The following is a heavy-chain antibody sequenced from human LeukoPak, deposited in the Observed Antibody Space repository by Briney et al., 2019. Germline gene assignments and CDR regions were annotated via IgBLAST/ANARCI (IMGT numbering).Heavy chain of an antibody. D-gene: IGHD4-11*01. Sequence: GGSLRLSCAASGFTVSSNYISWVRQAPGKGLEWVSIIYSGGSTYYTDSVKGRFTISRDNSKNTLYLQMNSLRAEDTAVYYCARVMRDFREGYDIWGQGTMVTVSS. J-gene: IGHJ3*02. CDR3: ARVMRDFREGYDI. CDR2: IYSGGST. CDR1: GFTVSSNY. V-gene: IGHV3-66*02.